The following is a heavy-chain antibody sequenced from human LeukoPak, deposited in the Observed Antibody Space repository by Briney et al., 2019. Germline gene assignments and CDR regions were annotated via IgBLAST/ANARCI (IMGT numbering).Heavy chain of an antibody. CDR3: ARDMRRQWLVRPLFGY. D-gene: IGHD6-19*01. J-gene: IGHJ4*02. CDR2: ISGSSSYI. Sequence: GGSLRLSCAASGFTFSSYSMNWVRQAPGKGLEWVSSISGSSSYIYYADSVKGRFTISRDNAKNSLYLQMNSLRAEDTAVYYCARDMRRQWLVRPLFGYWGQGTLVTVSS. CDR1: GFTFSSYS. V-gene: IGHV3-21*01.